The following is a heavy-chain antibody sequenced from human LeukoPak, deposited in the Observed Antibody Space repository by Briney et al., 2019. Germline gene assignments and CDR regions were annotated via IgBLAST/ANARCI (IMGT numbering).Heavy chain of an antibody. V-gene: IGHV1-18*01. CDR3: ARGQKKRDIVVAAAATVFDH. Sequence: ASVKVSCKASGGTLNSYAISWVRQAPGQGLEWMGWISVYNDNTKFARKFQGRVTMTTETSTRTAYMELRNLRSDDTAVYYCARGQKKRDIVVAAAATVFDHWGQGTLVTVSS. CDR2: ISVYNDNT. D-gene: IGHD2-15*01. CDR1: GGTLNSYA. J-gene: IGHJ4*02.